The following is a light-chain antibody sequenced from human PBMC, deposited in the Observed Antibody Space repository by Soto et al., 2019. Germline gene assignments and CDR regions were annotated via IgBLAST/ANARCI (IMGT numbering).Light chain of an antibody. Sequence: EIVMTQTPATLSVSPGERATLSCRASRNINRELAWYQQKPGQAPRLLISGASTRATGIPARFRGSGSGTEFPLAFSSLQSEDFAVYYCQQYYDYPPLIFGGGTKVEIK. V-gene: IGKV3-15*01. CDR1: RNINRE. CDR2: GAS. CDR3: QQYYDYPPLI. J-gene: IGKJ4*01.